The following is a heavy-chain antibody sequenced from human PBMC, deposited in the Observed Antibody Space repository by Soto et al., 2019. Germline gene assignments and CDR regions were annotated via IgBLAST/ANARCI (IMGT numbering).Heavy chain of an antibody. Sequence: SETLSLTCTVSGGSISSGGYYWSWIRQHPGKGLEWIGYIYYSGSTYYNPSLKSRVTISVDKSKNQFSLKLSSVTAADTAVYYCARLEGLATISYYFDYWGQGTLVTVSS. CDR1: GGSISSGGYY. J-gene: IGHJ4*02. V-gene: IGHV4-31*03. CDR2: IYYSGST. CDR3: ARLEGLATISYYFDY. D-gene: IGHD3-9*01.